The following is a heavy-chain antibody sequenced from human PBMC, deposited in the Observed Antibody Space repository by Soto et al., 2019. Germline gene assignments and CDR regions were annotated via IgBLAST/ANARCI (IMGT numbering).Heavy chain of an antibody. CDR3: ARESPDYFFDY. Sequence: GGSLRLSGTACGFTFSSYSIHWVRQAPGKGLEWVAFISYEAINKYYADSVKGRFTISRDNSKNTLYLQMDSLRAEDTAVYYCARESPDYFFDYCGQRTLVAVSS. CDR1: GFTFSSYS. V-gene: IGHV3-30-3*01. CDR2: ISYEAINK. J-gene: IGHJ4*02.